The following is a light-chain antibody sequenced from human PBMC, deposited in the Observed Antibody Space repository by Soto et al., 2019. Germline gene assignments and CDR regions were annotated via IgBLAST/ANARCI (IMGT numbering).Light chain of an antibody. CDR1: HIISSW. Sequence: DIQMTQSPSTLSASVGDRVTVTCRASHIISSWLAWYQQKAGKAPKLLIYKASALESGVPSRFSGSGFGTEFTLTITSLQPDDFATYYCQQYNSYSTFGPATFGQGTKVDIK. V-gene: IGKV1-5*03. J-gene: IGKJ1*01. CDR2: KAS. CDR3: QQYNSYSTFGPAT.